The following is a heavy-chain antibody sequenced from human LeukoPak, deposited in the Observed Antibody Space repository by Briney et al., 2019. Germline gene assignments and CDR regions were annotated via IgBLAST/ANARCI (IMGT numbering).Heavy chain of an antibody. CDR3: ARESSGSSSRFDY. CDR2: IYYSGST. CDR1: GGSISSYY. J-gene: IGHJ4*02. V-gene: IGHV4-59*01. Sequence: SETLSLTCTVSGGSISSYYWSWIRQPPGKGLEWIGYIYYSGSTNYNPSLKSRVTISVDTSKNQFSLKLSSVTAADTAVYYCARESSGSSSRFDYWGQGTLVTVSS. D-gene: IGHD6-6*01.